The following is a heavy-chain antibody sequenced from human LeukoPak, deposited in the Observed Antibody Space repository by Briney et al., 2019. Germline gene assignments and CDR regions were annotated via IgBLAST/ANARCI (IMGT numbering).Heavy chain of an antibody. CDR3: ARVVVWELQRVFDY. Sequence: GGSLRLSCAASVFTITDYWMTWVRQVPGKGLEWVANIKQGGSESYYVDSVKGRFTISRENAKNSLYLQMDSLRVDDTAVYYCARVVVWELQRVFDYWGQGTLVTVSS. CDR1: VFTITDYW. D-gene: IGHD2-8*02. CDR2: IKQGGSES. J-gene: IGHJ4*02. V-gene: IGHV3-7*01.